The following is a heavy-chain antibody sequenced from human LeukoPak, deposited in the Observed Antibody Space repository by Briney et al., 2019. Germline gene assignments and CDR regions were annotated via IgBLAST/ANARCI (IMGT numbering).Heavy chain of an antibody. CDR3: ARGAAYGSGPFDY. CDR2: IYYSGGT. J-gene: IGHJ4*02. Sequence: SETLSLTCTVSGGSISSYYWSWIRQPPGKGLEWIGYIYYSGGTYYNPSLKSRVTISVDTSKNQFSLKLSSVTAADTAVYYCARGAAYGSGPFDYWGQGTLVTVSS. CDR1: GGSISSYY. D-gene: IGHD3-10*01. V-gene: IGHV4-59*08.